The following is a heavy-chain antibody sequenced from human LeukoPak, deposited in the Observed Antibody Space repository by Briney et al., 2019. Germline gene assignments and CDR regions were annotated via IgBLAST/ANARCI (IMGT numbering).Heavy chain of an antibody. D-gene: IGHD3-22*01. Sequence: GASVKVSCKASGYTFTGYYMHWVRQAPGQGLEWMGRINPNSGGTNYAQKFQGRVTMTRDTSIRTAYMELRRLRSDDTAVYYCARGLYYYDSSGYYGSAPDAFDIWGQGTMVTVSS. CDR3: ARGLYYYDSSGYYGSAPDAFDI. V-gene: IGHV1-2*06. J-gene: IGHJ3*02. CDR1: GYTFTGYY. CDR2: INPNSGGT.